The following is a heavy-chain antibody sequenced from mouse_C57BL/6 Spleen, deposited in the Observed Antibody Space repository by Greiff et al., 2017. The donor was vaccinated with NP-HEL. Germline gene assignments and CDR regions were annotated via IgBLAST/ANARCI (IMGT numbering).Heavy chain of an antibody. J-gene: IGHJ4*01. V-gene: IGHV2-2*01. D-gene: IGHD1-1*01. CDR1: GFPLTSHG. CDR3: GRKDYGSIMDY. CDR2: IWSGGST. Sequence: VQPQQSGPGLVQPSQSLSTTRTVSGFPLTSHGVPRVRQSPGKGPEWVGVIWSGGSTDYNGAFISRLSISKDKSKSQVFYIMNRLLADDTAIYYCGRKDYGSIMDYWGQGTSVTVSS.